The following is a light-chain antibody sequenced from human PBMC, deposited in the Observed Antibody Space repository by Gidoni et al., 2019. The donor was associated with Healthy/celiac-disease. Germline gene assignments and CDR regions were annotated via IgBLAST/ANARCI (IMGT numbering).Light chain of an antibody. CDR1: QSISSY. CDR2: AAS. CDR3: QQSYSTLT. V-gene: IGKV1-39*01. Sequence: DIQMNQSPSSLFASVGDRVTITCRASQSISSYLNWYQQKPGKAPKLLIYAASSLQSGVPSKFSGSGSGTDFTLTISSLQPEDFATYYGQQSYSTLTFGPGTRVEIK. J-gene: IGKJ5*01.